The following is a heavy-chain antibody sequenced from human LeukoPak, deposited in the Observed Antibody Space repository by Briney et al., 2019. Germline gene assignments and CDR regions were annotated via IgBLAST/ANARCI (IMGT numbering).Heavy chain of an antibody. CDR1: GYSFTSYC. J-gene: IGHJ6*04. CDR2: IYPGDSDT. D-gene: IGHD2-2*01. Sequence: GESLKISCKGSGYSFTSYCIGWVRQMPGKGLEWMGIIYPGDSDTRYSPSFQGQVTISADKSISTAYLQWSSLKASDTAMYYCARRYCSSTSCRKYYYYYYGMDVWGKGTTVTVSS. CDR3: ARRYCSSTSCRKYYYYYYGMDV. V-gene: IGHV5-51*01.